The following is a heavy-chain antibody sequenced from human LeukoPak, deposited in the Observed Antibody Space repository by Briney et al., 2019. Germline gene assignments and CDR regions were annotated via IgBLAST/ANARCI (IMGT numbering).Heavy chain of an antibody. CDR1: GFTFSSYS. V-gene: IGHV3-21*01. Sequence: GGSLRPSCAASGFTFSSYSMNWVRQAPGKGLEWVSSISSSSSYIYYADSVKGRFTISRDNAKNSLYLQMNSLRAEDTAVYYCARVGAYGSGSVNYYYYGMDVWGQGTTVTVSS. CDR2: ISSSSSYI. D-gene: IGHD3-10*01. J-gene: IGHJ6*02. CDR3: ARVGAYGSGSVNYYYYGMDV.